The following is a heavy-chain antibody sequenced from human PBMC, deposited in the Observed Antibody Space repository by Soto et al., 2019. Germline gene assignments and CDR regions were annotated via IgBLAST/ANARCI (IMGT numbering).Heavy chain of an antibody. Sequence: QITLKESGPTLVKPTQTLTLTCTFSGFSLSTSGVGVGWIRQPPGKALEWLALIYWDDDKRYSPSLKSRLTITKDTSKNQVVLTMTNMDPVDTATYCCAHRPNYYDSSGYLPHYFDYWGQGTLVTVSS. V-gene: IGHV2-5*02. D-gene: IGHD3-22*01. CDR1: GFSLSTSGVG. CDR2: IYWDDDK. CDR3: AHRPNYYDSSGYLPHYFDY. J-gene: IGHJ4*02.